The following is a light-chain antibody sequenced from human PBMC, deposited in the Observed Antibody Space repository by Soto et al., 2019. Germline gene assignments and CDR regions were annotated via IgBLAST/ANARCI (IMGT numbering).Light chain of an antibody. J-gene: IGKJ4*01. CDR2: GAS. CDR1: QSVRTN. Sequence: EIVITQSPSTLSVSPGERATLSCRASQSVRTNLAWYQHKPGQSPRLLIYGASIRATGFPARFSASGSGTDFTLTISSLEPEDFAVYYCQQRSNWPPRLTFGGGTKVDIK. CDR3: QQRSNWPPRLT. V-gene: IGKV3-11*01.